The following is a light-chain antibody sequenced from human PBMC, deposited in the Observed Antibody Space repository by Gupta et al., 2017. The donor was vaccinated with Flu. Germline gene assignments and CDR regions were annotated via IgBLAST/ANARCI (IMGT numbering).Light chain of an antibody. Sequence: SSVLTQPPSVSVAPGQTARINCGGTNVGSQSVHWYQQKAGQAPVLVVYDDKDRPSGIPDRFSGSNSGNTATLIITRVEVGDEADYYCQAWYSSRDDGVFGGGTKLTVL. CDR1: NVGSQS. CDR3: QAWYSSRDDGV. V-gene: IGLV3-21*02. J-gene: IGLJ3*02. CDR2: DDK.